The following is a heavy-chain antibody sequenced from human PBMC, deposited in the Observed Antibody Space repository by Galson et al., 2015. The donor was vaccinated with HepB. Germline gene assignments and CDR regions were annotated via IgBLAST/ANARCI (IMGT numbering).Heavy chain of an antibody. V-gene: IGHV4-39*01. D-gene: IGHD6-13*01. CDR3: ARCNAAGPNWYFDL. J-gene: IGHJ2*01. CDR1: GGSISSSSYY. CDR2: IYYSGST. Sequence: ETLSLTCTVSGGSISSSSYYWGWIRQPPGKGLEWIGSIYYSGSTYYNPSLKSRVTISVDTSKNQFSLKLSSVTAADTAVYYCARCNAAGPNWYFDLWGRGTLVTVSS.